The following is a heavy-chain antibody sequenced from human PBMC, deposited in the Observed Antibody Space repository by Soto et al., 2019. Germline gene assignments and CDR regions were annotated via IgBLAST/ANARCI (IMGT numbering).Heavy chain of an antibody. D-gene: IGHD3-22*01. Sequence: GGSLRLSCAVSGFTFSSYGMHWVRQAPGKGLEWVAVIWYDGSNKYYADSVKGRFTISRDNSKITLYLQMNSLRAEDTAVYYCARDYDSSGYPRYYFDDWGQGTRVTVSS. J-gene: IGHJ4*02. CDR1: GFTFSSYG. CDR2: IWYDGSNK. CDR3: ARDYDSSGYPRYYFDD. V-gene: IGHV3-33*01.